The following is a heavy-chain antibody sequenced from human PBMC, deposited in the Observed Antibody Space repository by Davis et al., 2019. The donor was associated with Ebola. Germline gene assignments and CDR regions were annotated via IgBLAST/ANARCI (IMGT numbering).Heavy chain of an antibody. CDR3: AKAGGHYSDY. D-gene: IGHD3-10*01. V-gene: IGHV3-15*01. CDR2: IKSKTDGGTT. CDR1: GFTFSSYA. Sequence: GESLKISCAASGFTFSSYAMHWVRQAPGKGLEWVGRIKSKTDGGTTDYAAPVKGRFTISRDDSKNTLYLQMNSLRAEDTAVYYCAKAGGHYSDYWGQGTLVTVSS. J-gene: IGHJ4*02.